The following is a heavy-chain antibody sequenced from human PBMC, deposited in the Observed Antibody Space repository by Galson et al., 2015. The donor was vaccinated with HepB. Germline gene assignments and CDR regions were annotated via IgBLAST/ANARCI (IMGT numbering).Heavy chain of an antibody. Sequence: SVKVSCKASGYTFTGYAMHWVRQAPGQRLEWMGWINAGNGNTKYSQKFQGRVTITRDTSASTAYMELSSLRSADTAVYYCARVGEATTVWAGGYFDLWGRGTLVTVSS. V-gene: IGHV1-3*01. D-gene: IGHD4-11*01. CDR1: GYTFTGYA. CDR2: INAGNGNT. J-gene: IGHJ2*01. CDR3: ARVGEATTVWAGGYFDL.